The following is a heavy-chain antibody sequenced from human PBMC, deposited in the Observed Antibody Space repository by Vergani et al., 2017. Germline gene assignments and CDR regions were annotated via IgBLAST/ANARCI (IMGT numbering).Heavy chain of an antibody. J-gene: IGHJ6*02. V-gene: IGHV1-2*02. CDR1: GYTFTGYY. CDR3: ATDRSGWRNYYYYGMDV. Sequence: QVQLVQSGAEVKKPGSSVKVSCKASGYTFTGYYMHWVRQAPGQGLEWMGWINPNSGGTNYAQKFQGRVTMTRDTSISTAYMELSRLRSDDTAVYYCATDRSGWRNYYYYGMDVWGQGTTVTVSS. CDR2: INPNSGGT. D-gene: IGHD6-19*01.